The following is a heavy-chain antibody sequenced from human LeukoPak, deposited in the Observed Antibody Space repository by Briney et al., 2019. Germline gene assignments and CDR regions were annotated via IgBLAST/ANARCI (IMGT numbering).Heavy chain of an antibody. CDR2: IVDTDGKT. CDR1: GFTLNSFG. CDR3: AKPEGSDYYYPPSDAFDI. V-gene: IGHV3-23*01. J-gene: IGHJ3*02. Sequence: PRGSLRLSCAASGFTLNSFGMNWVRQAPGKGPEWVSIIVDTDGKTYYADSVKGRFTISRDNAKNSLYLQMNSLRAEDTAIYYCAKPEGSDYYYPPSDAFDIWGQGTMVTVSS. D-gene: IGHD4-17*01.